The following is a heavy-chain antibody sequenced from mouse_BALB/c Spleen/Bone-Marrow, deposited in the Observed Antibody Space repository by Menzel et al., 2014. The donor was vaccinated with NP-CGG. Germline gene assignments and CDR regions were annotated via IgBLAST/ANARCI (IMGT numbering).Heavy chain of an antibody. J-gene: IGHJ4*01. V-gene: IGHV1S41*01. CDR2: IAPGTGTT. Sequence: DLVKPGASVKLSCKASGYTFTNFWINWIKQRPGQGLEWIGRIAPGTGTTYYNEMFKGMATLTVDTSSSTAYIQLSSLSSEDSAVYFCARYDYAMDYWGQGTSVTVSS. D-gene: IGHD2-3*01. CDR3: ARYDYAMDY. CDR1: GYTFTNFW.